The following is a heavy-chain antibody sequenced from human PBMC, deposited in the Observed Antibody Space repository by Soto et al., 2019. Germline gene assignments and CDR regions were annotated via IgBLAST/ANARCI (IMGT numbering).Heavy chain of an antibody. CDR3: ARHLAVSGTFNWFVP. CDR2: IYYSGTI. CDR1: GGSVRSGDCY. D-gene: IGHD6-13*01. V-gene: IGHV4-61*08. Sequence: SETLSLTCTVSGGSVRSGDCYWSWIRQPPGKGLEWIGNIYYSGTIDYSPSLKSRVTISVDASKNQFSLKLSSVTAADTAVYYCARHLAVSGTFNWFVPWGQGTLVTVSS. J-gene: IGHJ5*02.